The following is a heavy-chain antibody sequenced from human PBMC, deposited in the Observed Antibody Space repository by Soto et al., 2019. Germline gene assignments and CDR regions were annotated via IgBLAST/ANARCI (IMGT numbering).Heavy chain of an antibody. CDR3: SRDLERYYDSSGRPADYYYGMDV. CDR1: GFTFSSYA. CDR2: ISYDGSNK. D-gene: IGHD3-22*01. J-gene: IGHJ6*02. V-gene: IGHV3-30-3*01. Sequence: QVQLVESGGGVVQPGRSLRLSCAASGFTFSSYAMHWVRQAPGKGLEWVAVISYDGSNKYYADSVKGRFTISRDNSKNTLYLQMNSLRGVDTAVYYCSRDLERYYDSSGRPADYYYGMDVWGQGTTVTVSS.